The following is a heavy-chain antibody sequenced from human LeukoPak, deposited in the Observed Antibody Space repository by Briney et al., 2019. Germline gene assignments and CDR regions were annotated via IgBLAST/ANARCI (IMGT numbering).Heavy chain of an antibody. J-gene: IGHJ6*03. Sequence: SVKVSCKASGGTFSSYTINWVRQAPGQGLEYMGGIISIFSTTNYAQKFQGRVTITADESTNTAYMELSSLRSEDTAVYYCARGPYGDYSGDYYHYYVDVWGTGTTVTISS. D-gene: IGHD4-17*01. CDR1: GGTFSSYT. CDR3: ARGPYGDYSGDYYHYYVDV. V-gene: IGHV1-69*13. CDR2: IISIFSTT.